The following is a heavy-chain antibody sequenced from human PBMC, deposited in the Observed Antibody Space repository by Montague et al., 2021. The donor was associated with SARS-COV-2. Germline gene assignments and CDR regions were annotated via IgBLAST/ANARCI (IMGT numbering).Heavy chain of an antibody. CDR2: ISHSGTT. CDR1: GASFSGYY. J-gene: IGHJ6*02. Sequence: SETLSLTCAVYGASFSGYYWNFIRQTPGKGLEWLGEISHSGTTKYNPSLKSRFTISADTSKNQFSLTLTSGTAADTAVYFCARRPGRVWGLDVWGHGTTVTVSS. D-gene: IGHD3-10*01. V-gene: IGHV4-34*01. CDR3: ARRPGRVWGLDV.